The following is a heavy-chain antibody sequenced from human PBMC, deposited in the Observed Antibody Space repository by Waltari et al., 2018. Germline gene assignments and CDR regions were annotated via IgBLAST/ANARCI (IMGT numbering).Heavy chain of an antibody. CDR1: GFPFNVYG. CDR3: VREVFGSGWRESYFFDY. V-gene: IGHV3-20*04. Sequence: EVQLVESGGGMVRPGGSLSLSCAASGFPFNVYGVSWVRQVPGKGLEWVSGINWSGARTSYADSVMGRFTVSRDNAMNSLYLEMSSLRAEDTALYYCVREVFGSGWRESYFFDYWGQGTLVTVSS. CDR2: INWSGART. J-gene: IGHJ4*02. D-gene: IGHD6-19*01.